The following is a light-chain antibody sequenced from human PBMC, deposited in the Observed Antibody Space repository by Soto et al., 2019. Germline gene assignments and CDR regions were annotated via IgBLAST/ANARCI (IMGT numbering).Light chain of an antibody. CDR1: QSVISN. V-gene: IGKV3-15*01. CDR3: QQYNNWPYS. Sequence: EIVMTQSPATLSVSPGERATLSCRASQSVISNFAWYQQKSGQSPRLLIYDVSIRATGVLARFSGTGSETDFTLTISGLQSEDSAVYFCQQYNNWPYSFGQGTDWRL. J-gene: IGKJ5*01. CDR2: DVS.